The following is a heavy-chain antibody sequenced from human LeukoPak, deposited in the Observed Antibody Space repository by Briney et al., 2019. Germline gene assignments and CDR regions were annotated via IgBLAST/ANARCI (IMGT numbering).Heavy chain of an antibody. CDR3: ARGHDDDFWGGYLYYFDY. CDR1: GYSFTSYW. D-gene: IGHD3-3*01. V-gene: IGHV5-51*01. J-gene: IGHJ4*02. CDR2: IYPGDSDT. Sequence: KGGESLKISCKGSGYSFTSYWIGWVRQMPGKGLEWMGIIYPGDSDTRYSPSFQGQVTISADKSISTAYLQWSSLKASDTAMYYCARGHDDDFWGGYLYYFDYWGQGTLVTVSS.